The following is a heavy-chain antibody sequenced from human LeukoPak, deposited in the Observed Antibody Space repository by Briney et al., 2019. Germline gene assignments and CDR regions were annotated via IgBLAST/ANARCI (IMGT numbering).Heavy chain of an antibody. Sequence: SETLSPTRTVSGGSLIYYYWTLVRQPAREGAGGVGYIFDNGGTNYNPSLKSRVTISLDTSKNQFSLNLSSVTAADTALYYCARGVDYYDPSGYYSAFDFWGQGTLVTVSS. CDR2: IFDNGGT. CDR1: GGSLIYYY. CDR3: ARGVDYYDPSGYYSAFDF. J-gene: IGHJ4*02. V-gene: IGHV4-59*01. D-gene: IGHD3-22*01.